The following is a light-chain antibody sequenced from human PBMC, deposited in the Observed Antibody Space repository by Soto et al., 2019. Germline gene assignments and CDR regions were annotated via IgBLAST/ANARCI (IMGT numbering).Light chain of an antibody. Sequence: EIVLTQSPGTLSLSPGDRATLSCRASQSVSSNFLAWYQQKPGQAPRLLIYGASIRVTGIPDRFSGSGSGTDFTLTIRRLEPEDFAMYFCHQYGSSPRTFGQGTKVEIK. CDR1: QSVSSNF. J-gene: IGKJ1*01. CDR2: GAS. V-gene: IGKV3-20*01. CDR3: HQYGSSPRT.